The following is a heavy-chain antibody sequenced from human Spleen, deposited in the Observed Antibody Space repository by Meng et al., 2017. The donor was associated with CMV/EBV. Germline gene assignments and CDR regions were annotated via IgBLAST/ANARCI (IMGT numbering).Heavy chain of an antibody. Sequence: ACAASGVTFSSYEMNWVRQDPGKGLEWVSYISSSASTIYYVDSVKGRFTISRDDAKNSLYLQMNSLRAEDTAVYYCARFKVKNLFSGYHYGMDVWGQGTSVTVSS. V-gene: IGHV3-48*03. CDR3: ARFKVKNLFSGYHYGMDV. CDR2: ISSSASTI. D-gene: IGHD3-10*01. CDR1: GVTFSSYE. J-gene: IGHJ6*02.